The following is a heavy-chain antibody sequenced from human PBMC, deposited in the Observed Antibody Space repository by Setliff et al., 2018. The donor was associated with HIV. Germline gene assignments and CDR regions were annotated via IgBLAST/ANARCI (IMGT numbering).Heavy chain of an antibody. CDR1: GGSISSYF. Sequence: SETLSLTCTVSGGSISSYFWSWVRQPPGKGLEWIGYIYYSGSTNYNPSLKSRVTISVDTSKNQFSLKLTSETAADTAVYYCARANFWSGYYGYWGQGTLVTVSS. CDR2: IYYSGST. V-gene: IGHV4-59*08. CDR3: ARANFWSGYYGY. D-gene: IGHD3-3*01. J-gene: IGHJ4*02.